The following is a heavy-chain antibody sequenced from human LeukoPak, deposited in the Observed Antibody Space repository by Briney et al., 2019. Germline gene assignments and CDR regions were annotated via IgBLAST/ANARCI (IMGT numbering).Heavy chain of an antibody. V-gene: IGHV4-59*01. CDR2: VYYSGST. J-gene: IGHJ4*02. D-gene: IGHD2-15*01. Sequence: SETLSLTCAVYGGSFSGYYWGWIRQPPGRGLEWIGYVYYSGSTNYNPSFKSRITISVDTSRNQFSLQLSSVTAADTAVYYCARIHRYCSGGACYVLDNWGQGTLVAVSS. CDR1: GGSFSGYY. CDR3: ARIHRYCSGGACYVLDN.